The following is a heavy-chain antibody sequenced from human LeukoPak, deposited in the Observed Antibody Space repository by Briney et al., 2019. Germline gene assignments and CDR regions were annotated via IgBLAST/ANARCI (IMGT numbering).Heavy chain of an antibody. V-gene: IGHV4-39*07. J-gene: IGHJ3*02. Sequence: SETLSLTCTVSGGSISITSYYWGWIRQPPGKGLEWIGSMYSSGSTYYNPSLKSRVTISVDTSKNQFSLKLSTVTAADTAVYYCARGPPDCSSTSCYAFDAFDIWGQGTMVTVSS. D-gene: IGHD2-2*01. CDR1: GGSISITSYY. CDR3: ARGPPDCSSTSCYAFDAFDI. CDR2: MYSSGST.